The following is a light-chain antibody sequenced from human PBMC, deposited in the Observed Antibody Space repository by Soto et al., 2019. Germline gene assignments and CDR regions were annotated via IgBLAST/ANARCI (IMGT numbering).Light chain of an antibody. V-gene: IGKV3-15*01. Sequence: VSQSPVTLSVNKKERATLSCTASQSVNNNVAWYQQKPGHTPRLLIYSASIGATGTPARFSGSGSGSDFTLTISSLQSEDFAAYYCQQYNMWPLTFCPG. J-gene: IGKJ3*01. CDR2: SAS. CDR3: QQYNMWPLT. CDR1: QSVNNN.